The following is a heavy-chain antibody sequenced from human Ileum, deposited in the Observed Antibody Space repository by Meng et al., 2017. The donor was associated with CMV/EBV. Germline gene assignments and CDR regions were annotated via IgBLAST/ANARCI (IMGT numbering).Heavy chain of an antibody. J-gene: IGHJ4*02. CDR3: ARDRNSFYFDY. D-gene: IGHD1/OR15-1a*01. CDR2: VSSDDSTI. V-gene: IGHV3-11*01. CDR1: GFTFSNYR. Sequence: GESLKISCAASGFTFSNYRMSWIRQAPGKGLEWVSYVSSDDSTIFYADSVKGRFTISRDNAKNSLYLQMNSLRAEDTAVYYCARDRNSFYFDYCGQGTLVTVSS.